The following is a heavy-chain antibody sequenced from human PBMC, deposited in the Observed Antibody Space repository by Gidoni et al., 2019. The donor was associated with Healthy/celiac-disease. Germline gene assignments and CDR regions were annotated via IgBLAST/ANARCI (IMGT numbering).Heavy chain of an antibody. V-gene: IGHV1-18*04. CDR2: ISAYHGNT. CDR1: GYTFTSYG. D-gene: IGHD6-19*01. Sequence: QVQLVQSGAEVKKPGASVKGSCKASGYTFTSYGISWVRQAPGQGLEWVGGISAYHGNTNYAQKLQGRVTMTTDTSTSTAYMELRSLRSDDTAVYYCARDNSQVAGTGNDYWGQGTLVTVSS. J-gene: IGHJ4*02. CDR3: ARDNSQVAGTGNDY.